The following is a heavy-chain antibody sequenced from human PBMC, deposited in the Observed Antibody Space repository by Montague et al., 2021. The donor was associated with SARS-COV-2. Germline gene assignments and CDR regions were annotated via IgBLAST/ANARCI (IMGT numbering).Heavy chain of an antibody. Sequence: SLRLSCAASGFTFSNFGMHWVRQAPGKGLEWVSFIWYGGTTNYYTDSVKGRFTISRDKSKNTLYLQMNSLRGEDTAVYYCARDLNKDDDLVYWGQGTMVTVSS. CDR3: ARDLNKDDDLVY. J-gene: IGHJ4*02. CDR2: IWYGGTTN. V-gene: IGHV3-33*08. CDR1: GFTFSNFG. D-gene: IGHD3-3*01.